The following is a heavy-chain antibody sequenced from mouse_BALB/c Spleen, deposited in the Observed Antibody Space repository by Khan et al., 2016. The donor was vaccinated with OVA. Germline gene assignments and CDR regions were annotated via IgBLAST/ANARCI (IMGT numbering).Heavy chain of an antibody. J-gene: IGHJ3*01. D-gene: IGHD2-4*01. Sequence: VQLQESGPGLVQPSQSLSITCTVSGFSLTNYGVHWVRQSPGKGLEWLGLIWSGGSTDYNAAFISRLSISKDNSKSQVFFKMNSLQANDTAIYYCARNYDYDEGLAYWGQGTLGTVSA. CDR1: GFSLTNYG. CDR3: ARNYDYDEGLAY. V-gene: IGHV2-2*02. CDR2: IWSGGST.